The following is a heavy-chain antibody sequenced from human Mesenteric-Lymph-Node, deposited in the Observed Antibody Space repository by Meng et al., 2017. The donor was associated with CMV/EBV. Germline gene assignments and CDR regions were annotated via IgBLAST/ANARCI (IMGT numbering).Heavy chain of an antibody. V-gene: IGHV1-18*01. CDR3: ARDERFWSGYYLISGAFDI. J-gene: IGHJ3*02. D-gene: IGHD3-3*01. Sequence: ASVKVSCKASGYTFTSYGISWVRQAPGQGLEWMGWISAYNGNTNYAQKLQGRVTMTTDTSTSTAYMELRSLRSDDTAVYYCARDERFWSGYYLISGAFDIWGQGTMVTVSS. CDR2: ISAYNGNT. CDR1: GYTFTSYG.